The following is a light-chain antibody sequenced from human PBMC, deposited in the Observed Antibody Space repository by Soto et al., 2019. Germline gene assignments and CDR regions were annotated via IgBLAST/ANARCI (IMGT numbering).Light chain of an antibody. Sequence: TQAQATLSGSPAHRASLSGRASQSVSSNLAWYQQKPGQAPRLLIYDAYNRATGIPPRFGGSGSGTDFTLTISSLEPEDSAVYYCQQRHMWPITFGQGTRLEIK. J-gene: IGKJ5*01. CDR2: DAY. V-gene: IGKV3-11*01. CDR3: QQRHMWPIT. CDR1: QSVSSN.